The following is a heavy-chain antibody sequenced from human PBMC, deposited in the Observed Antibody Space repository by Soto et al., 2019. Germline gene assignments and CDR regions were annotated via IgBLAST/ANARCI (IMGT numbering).Heavy chain of an antibody. CDR1: GASIRSSAY. CDR3: RRSSRYSTDV. J-gene: IGHJ6*02. D-gene: IGHD6-19*01. Sequence: SETLSLTCTVSGASIRSSAYWGWIRQPPGKGLEWIGSIYSIGNTYYNPSLKSGVTISADTSKNQFSLNLISVTATDTAVYYCRRSSRYSTDVWGQGITVTVSS. V-gene: IGHV4-39*01. CDR2: IYSIGNT.